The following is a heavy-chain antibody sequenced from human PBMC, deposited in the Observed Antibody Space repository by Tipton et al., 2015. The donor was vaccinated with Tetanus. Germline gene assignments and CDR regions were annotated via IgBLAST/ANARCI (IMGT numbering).Heavy chain of an antibody. D-gene: IGHD2-2*01. CDR2: IYPGESDT. CDR1: GYNFTNYW. J-gene: IGHJ4*02. CDR3: ARLSCSRIDCYRGSAYYFDY. V-gene: IGHV5-51*01. Sequence: VQLVQSGAEVKKPGESLNISCKASGYNFTNYWIAWLRQMPGEGLEWMGIIYPGESDTRYRPSFQGQVTISADRSINTAYLQWTSLRASDTAMYYCARLSCSRIDCYRGSAYYFDYWGQGTLVTVSS.